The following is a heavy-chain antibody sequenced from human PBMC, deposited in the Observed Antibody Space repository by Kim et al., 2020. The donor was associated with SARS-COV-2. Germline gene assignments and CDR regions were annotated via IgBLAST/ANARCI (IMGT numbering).Heavy chain of an antibody. Sequence: ASVKVSCKVSGYTLTELSMHWVRQAPGKGLEWMGGFDPEDGETIYAQKFQGRVTMTEDTSTDTAYMELSSLRSEDTAVYYCATVANLKYFDWLGAGMDVWGQGTTVTVSS. CDR3: ATVANLKYFDWLGAGMDV. J-gene: IGHJ6*02. V-gene: IGHV1-24*01. D-gene: IGHD3-9*01. CDR2: FDPEDGET. CDR1: GYTLTELS.